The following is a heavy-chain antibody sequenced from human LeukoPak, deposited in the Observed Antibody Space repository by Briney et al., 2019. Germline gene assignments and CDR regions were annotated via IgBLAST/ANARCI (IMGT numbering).Heavy chain of an antibody. D-gene: IGHD3-10*01. CDR3: ARSYVGSGSSQRYDY. Sequence: GGSLRLSCAASGFTFSSYSMNWVRQAPGKGLEWVSSISSSSSYIYYADSVKGRFTISRDNAKNSLYLQMNSLRAEDTAVYYCARSYVGSGSSQRYDYWGQGTLVTVSS. CDR2: ISSSSSYI. J-gene: IGHJ4*02. CDR1: GFTFSSYS. V-gene: IGHV3-21*01.